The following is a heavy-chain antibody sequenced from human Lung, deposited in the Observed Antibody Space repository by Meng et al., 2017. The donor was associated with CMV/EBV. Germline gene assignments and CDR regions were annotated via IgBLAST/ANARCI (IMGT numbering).Heavy chain of an antibody. CDR2: LYSSGST. CDR1: GGSMSSGAYF. Sequence: VKLESSVPGLVKPFKTLSLLRSFSGGSMSSGAYFWSGIRQPACKGLEWIGRLYSSGSTTYNPSLKSRVTISADTSKNQFFLKLSSVTAADTAEYSCARDSNWYFDLWGRGTLVTVSS. CDR3: ARDSNWYFDL. J-gene: IGHJ2*01. V-gene: IGHV4-61*02.